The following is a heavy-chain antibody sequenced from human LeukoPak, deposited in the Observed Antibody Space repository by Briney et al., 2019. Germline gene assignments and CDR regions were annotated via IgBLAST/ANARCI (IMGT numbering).Heavy chain of an antibody. V-gene: IGHV3-23*01. Sequence: GGSLRLSCAASGFTFSSYVMTWVRQAPGKGLQWVSAITAGGGTTYYADSVKGRFTISRDNSKNTLYLQMNSLRVEDTAVYYCARHVYYYDSSGYYVYYYYYYMDVWGKGTTVTVSS. D-gene: IGHD3-22*01. CDR3: ARHVYYYDSSGYYVYYYYYYMDV. CDR1: GFTFSSYV. CDR2: ITAGGGTT. J-gene: IGHJ6*03.